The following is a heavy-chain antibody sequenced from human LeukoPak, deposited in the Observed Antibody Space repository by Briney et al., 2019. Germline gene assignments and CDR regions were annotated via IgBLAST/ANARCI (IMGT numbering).Heavy chain of an antibody. D-gene: IGHD3-10*01. J-gene: IGHJ4*02. CDR3: AKAPPPHYYRSGSYYPFDY. CDR1: GLTHSSYA. V-gene: IGHV3-23*01. Sequence: GGSLRLSCAASGLTHSSYAMSSLRQAPGKGLDWVSAISGSGGSTHHAHSVKGRFTIPRDNSKNTLYLQTNSLRAEDTAVYYCAKAPPPHYYRSGSYYPFDYWGQGTLVTVSS. CDR2: ISGSGGST.